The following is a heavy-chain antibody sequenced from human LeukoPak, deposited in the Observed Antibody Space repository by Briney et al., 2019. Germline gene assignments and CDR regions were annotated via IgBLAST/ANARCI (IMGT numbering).Heavy chain of an antibody. D-gene: IGHD5-12*01. J-gene: IGHJ4*02. Sequence: GGSLTLSCAASGFTFSSYWMQWVRQPPGKGLVCVSRIDGDGSSRNYADSVKGRFTISRDNAKNTLYLQMNSLRAEDTAVYYCARGYSGYFYYWGQGTLVTVSS. CDR3: ARGYSGYFYY. CDR1: GFTFSSYW. V-gene: IGHV3-74*01. CDR2: IDGDGSSR.